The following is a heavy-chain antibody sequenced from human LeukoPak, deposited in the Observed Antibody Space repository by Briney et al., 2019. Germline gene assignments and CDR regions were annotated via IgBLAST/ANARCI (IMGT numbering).Heavy chain of an antibody. CDR3: ARSYSGSFDY. J-gene: IGHJ4*02. D-gene: IGHD1-26*01. CDR1: GGSISSYY. CDR2: IYYSGST. V-gene: IGHV4-59*01. Sequence: SETLSLTCTVPGGSISSYYWSWIRQPPGKGLEWIGYIYYSGSTNYNPSLKSRVTISVDTSKNQFSLKLSSVTAADTAVSYCARSYSGSFDYWGQGTLVTVSS.